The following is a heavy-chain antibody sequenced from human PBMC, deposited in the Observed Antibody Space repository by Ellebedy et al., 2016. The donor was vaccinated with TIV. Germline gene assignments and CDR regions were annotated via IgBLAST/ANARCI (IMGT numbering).Heavy chain of an antibody. CDR3: ASDGSYGDYRSPTHALTF. CDR1: GFSFRSYW. V-gene: IGHV3-7*01. J-gene: IGHJ3*01. D-gene: IGHD4-17*01. CDR2: IRQDGSEK. Sequence: GGSLRLSCATSGFSFRSYWMTWVRQPPGKGLEWVANIRQDGSEKFYVDSVKGRFTISRDNAQNSLYLQMNSLRAEDTAVYYCASDGSYGDYRSPTHALTFWGQGTMVTVSS.